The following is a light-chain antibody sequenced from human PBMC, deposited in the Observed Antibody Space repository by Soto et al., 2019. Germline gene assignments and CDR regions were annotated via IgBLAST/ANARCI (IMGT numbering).Light chain of an antibody. CDR1: TGHTTYA. V-gene: IGLV4-69*01. CDR3: QSLGTGIQV. J-gene: IGLJ3*02. Sequence: QPVLTQSPSPSTSLGASVKLTCTLSTGHTTYAIAWHQQQSEKGPRFLMKINYDGTHSKGDGFFDRFSGSSSGAERHLTISSLQSEDEANYYCQSLGTGIQVFGGGTKLTVL. CDR2: INYDGTH.